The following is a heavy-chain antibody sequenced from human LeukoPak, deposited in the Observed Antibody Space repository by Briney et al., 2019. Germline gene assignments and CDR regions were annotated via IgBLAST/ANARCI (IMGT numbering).Heavy chain of an antibody. D-gene: IGHD2-15*01. CDR3: AKNGDRGAYCSGGSCYPYFYYYMDV. CDR1: GLTFSSHA. V-gene: IGHV3-23*01. CDR2: ISGSGGST. J-gene: IGHJ6*03. Sequence: GGSLSLSCAASGLTFSSHAMSWVRQPAGKGLEWVSAISGSGGSTYYANSVKGRFTISRDHPENTPYMQLTSLRADDPAIYYGAKNGDRGAYCSGGSCYPYFYYYMDVWGKGTTVTISS.